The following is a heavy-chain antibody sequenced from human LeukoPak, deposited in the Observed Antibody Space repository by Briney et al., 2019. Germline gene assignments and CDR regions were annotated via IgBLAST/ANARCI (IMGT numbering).Heavy chain of an antibody. D-gene: IGHD6-19*01. V-gene: IGHV3-23*01. CDR3: AKGSVAGRLYVDY. CDR2: ISGSGGST. Sequence: GGSLRLSCAASGFTFSSYAMSWVRRAPGKGLEWVSAISGSGGSTYYADSVKGRFTTSRDNSKNTLYLQMNSLRAEDTAVYYCAKGSVAGRLYVDYWGQGTLVTVSS. CDR1: GFTFSSYA. J-gene: IGHJ4*02.